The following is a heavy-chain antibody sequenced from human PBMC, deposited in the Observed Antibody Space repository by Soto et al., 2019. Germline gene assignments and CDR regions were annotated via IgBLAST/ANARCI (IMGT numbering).Heavy chain of an antibody. CDR1: CGSISSGSYY. D-gene: IGHD5-18*01. J-gene: IGHJ4*02. CDR2: MYYSGST. Sequence: QVQLPESGPGLVKPAQTLSLTCTVSCGSISSGSYYWSWNRQHPGKGLEWIGCMYYSGSTYYNPCLKSRVNISLDTSKNQFSLKLSSVTVADTAVYYCARVAGYSYIDYWGQGTLVTVSS. V-gene: IGHV4-31*03. CDR3: ARVAGYSYIDY.